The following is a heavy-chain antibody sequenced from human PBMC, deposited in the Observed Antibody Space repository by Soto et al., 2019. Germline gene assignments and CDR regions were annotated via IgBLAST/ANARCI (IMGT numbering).Heavy chain of an antibody. CDR3: AREGAHYAPFDL. V-gene: IGHV1-3*01. CDR1: GYTFTDFA. Sequence: QAQLVQSGAEAKQPGASVRVSCKASGYTFTDFALHWVRQAPGQGLEWMGWINVGNGNTGYSRKFQGRVTNGRDMSAITAYIEGTSLTSEDTAIYYCAREGAHYAPFDLWGQGTLVTVSS. CDR2: INVGNGNT. D-gene: IGHD3-16*01. J-gene: IGHJ4*02.